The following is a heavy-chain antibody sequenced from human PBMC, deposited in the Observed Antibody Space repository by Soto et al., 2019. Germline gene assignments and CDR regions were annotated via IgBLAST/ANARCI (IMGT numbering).Heavy chain of an antibody. D-gene: IGHD2-21*01. CDR1: GDSISSGGYY. J-gene: IGHJ4*02. CDR3: ARGLWSSRAYDPY. CDR2: ISYSGAT. Sequence: PSETLYLTCTVSGDSISSGGYYWSWIRQHPGKGLEWIGSISYSGATYYNPSLKSRVITSVDTSRNQFSLKLTSVTAADTAVYYCARGLWSSRAYDPYWAQGTLVTVSS. V-gene: IGHV4-31*03.